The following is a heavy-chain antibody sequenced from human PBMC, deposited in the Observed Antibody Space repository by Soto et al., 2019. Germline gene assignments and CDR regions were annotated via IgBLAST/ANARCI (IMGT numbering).Heavy chain of an antibody. D-gene: IGHD2-15*01. J-gene: IGHJ3*02. V-gene: IGHV3-7*01. CDR3: ASETVRDCGGGRCYGNAFDI. Sequence: GGSLRLSCAASGYTFSSYWMSWVRQAPGKGLEWVANIKKDGGEKYYVDSVKGRFTISRDNGKNSLYLQMNRLRVEDTAVYYCASETVRDCGGGRCYGNAFDIWGQGTKVTVSS. CDR1: GYTFSSYW. CDR2: IKKDGGEK.